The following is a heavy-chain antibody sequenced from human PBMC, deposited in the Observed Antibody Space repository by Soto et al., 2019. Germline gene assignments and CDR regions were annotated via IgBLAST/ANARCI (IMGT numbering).Heavy chain of an antibody. CDR1: GYTFTSYA. CDR3: ARVGGWYVPDY. CDR2: INAGNGNT. D-gene: IGHD6-19*01. J-gene: IGHJ4*02. Sequence: QVQLVQSGAEEKKPGASVKVSCKASGYTFTSYAMHWVRQAPGQRLEWMGWINAGNGNTKYSQKFQGRVTITRDTSTSTAYMELSSLRSEDTAVYYCARVGGWYVPDYWGQGTLVTVSS. V-gene: IGHV1-3*05.